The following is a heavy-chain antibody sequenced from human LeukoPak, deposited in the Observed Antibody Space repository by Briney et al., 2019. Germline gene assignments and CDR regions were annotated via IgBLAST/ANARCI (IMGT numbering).Heavy chain of an antibody. CDR1: AVSISSSTSY. V-gene: IGHV4-39*01. D-gene: IGHD3/OR15-3a*01. CDR3: ARQTGSGLFILP. CDR2: IYYSGNT. Sequence: PETLSLTCTVSAVSISSSTSYWGWIRQPPGKGREWIGSIYYSGNTYYNASLKSQVSISIDTSKNQFSLRLTSVTAADTAVYYCARQTGSGLFILPGGQGTLVTVSS. J-gene: IGHJ4*02.